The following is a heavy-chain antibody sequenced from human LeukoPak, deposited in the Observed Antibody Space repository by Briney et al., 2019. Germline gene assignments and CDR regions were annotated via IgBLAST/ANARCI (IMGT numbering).Heavy chain of an antibody. CDR2: IYYSGTT. CDR3: ARGGQIVATTGFNWLDP. V-gene: IGHV4-39*07. Sequence: PSETLSLTCTVSGGSISGSSFWWAWIRRPPGKGLEWIGNIYYSGTTNYNPSLESRVAISVDTPKNQFSLKLSSVTAADTAVYYCARGGQIVATTGFNWLDPWGLGTLVTVSS. CDR1: GGSISGSSFW. J-gene: IGHJ5*02. D-gene: IGHD1-1*01.